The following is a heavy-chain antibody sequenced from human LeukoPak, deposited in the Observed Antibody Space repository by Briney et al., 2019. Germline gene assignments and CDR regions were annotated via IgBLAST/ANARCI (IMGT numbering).Heavy chain of an antibody. CDR1: GYTFTSYG. CDR3: ATLVPAAIFAFDI. J-gene: IGHJ3*02. CDR2: ISAYNGNT. D-gene: IGHD2-2*01. V-gene: IGHV1-18*01. Sequence: ASVKVSCKASGYTFTSYGISWVRQAPGQGPEWMGWISAYNGNTNYAQKLQGRVTMTTDTSTSTAYMELRSLRSDDTAVYYCATLVPAAIFAFDIWGQVTMVTVSS.